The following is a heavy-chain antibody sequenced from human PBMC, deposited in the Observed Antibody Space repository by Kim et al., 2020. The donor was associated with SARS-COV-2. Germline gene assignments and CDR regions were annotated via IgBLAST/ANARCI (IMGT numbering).Heavy chain of an antibody. J-gene: IGHJ3*02. CDR3: TKEPYASAWYGDAFNM. Sequence: PVKGRYTISRDDSRSTLYLQMNSLKTEDTALYYCTKEPYASAWYGDAFNMWGQGTMVTVSS. V-gene: IGHV3-15*01. D-gene: IGHD2-2*01.